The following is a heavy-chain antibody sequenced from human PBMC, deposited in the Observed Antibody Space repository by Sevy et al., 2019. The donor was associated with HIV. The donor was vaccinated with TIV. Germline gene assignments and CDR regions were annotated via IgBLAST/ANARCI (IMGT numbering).Heavy chain of an antibody. CDR1: GYRLTGLS. D-gene: IGHD3-22*01. CDR3: ATTKDYYEDSGDPFDY. V-gene: IGHV1-24*01. CDR2: FDPEDGET. J-gene: IGHJ4*02. Sequence: ASVKVSCKVSGYRLTGLSMHWVRQAPGKGLEWMASFDPEDGETFYAQKFQGRLTLTEDTSTDTAYMGQSSLRAEDTAVYYCATTKDYYEDSGDPFDYWGQGTLVTVSS.